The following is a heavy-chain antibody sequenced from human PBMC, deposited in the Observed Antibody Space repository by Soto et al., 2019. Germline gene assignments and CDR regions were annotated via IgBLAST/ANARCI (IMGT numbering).Heavy chain of an antibody. J-gene: IGHJ2*01. CDR3: ARGYCSGGSCSLFDL. Sequence: EVQLVESGGGLVKPGGSLSLSCAASGFTFSSYSMNWVRQAPGKGLEWVSSISSSSSYIYYADSVKGRFTISRDNAKNSLYLQMNSLRAEDTAVYYCARGYCSGGSCSLFDLWGRGTLVTVSS. V-gene: IGHV3-21*01. CDR2: ISSSSSYI. D-gene: IGHD2-15*01. CDR1: GFTFSSYS.